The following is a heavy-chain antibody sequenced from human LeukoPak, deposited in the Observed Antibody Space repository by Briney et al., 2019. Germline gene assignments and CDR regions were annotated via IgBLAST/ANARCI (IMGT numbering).Heavy chain of an antibody. CDR2: IKQDGSEK. CDR1: GFTFSTYW. D-gene: IGHD4-17*01. CDR3: ARDNGDYSIYYGMDV. Sequence: GGSLRLSCAASGFTFSTYWMSWVRQAPGKGLEWVANIKQDGSEKYYVDSVKGRFTISRDNAKNSLYLQMNSLRAEDTAVYYCARDNGDYSIYYGMDVWGQGTTVTVSS. V-gene: IGHV3-7*01. J-gene: IGHJ6*02.